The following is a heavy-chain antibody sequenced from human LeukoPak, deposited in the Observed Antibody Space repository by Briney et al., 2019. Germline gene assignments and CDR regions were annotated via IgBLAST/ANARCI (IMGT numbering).Heavy chain of an antibody. CDR1: GFTFSSYG. V-gene: IGHV3-33*08. D-gene: IGHD2/OR15-2a*01. CDR2: IWYDGSNK. CDR3: AREGPRGNSQFDY. Sequence: GSLRLSCTASGFTFSSYGMHWVRQAPGKGLEWVALIWYDGSNKYYANSVKGRLTISRDNSRNTLYLQMNSLRAEDTAVYYCAREGPRGNSQFDYWGQGTLVTVSS. J-gene: IGHJ4*02.